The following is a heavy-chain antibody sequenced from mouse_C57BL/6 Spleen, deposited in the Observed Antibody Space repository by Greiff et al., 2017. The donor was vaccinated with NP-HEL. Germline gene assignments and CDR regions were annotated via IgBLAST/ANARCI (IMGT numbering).Heavy chain of an antibody. CDR3: AILRRGSPYYFDY. CDR2: IYPGDGDT. Sequence: QVQLQQSGPELVKPGASVKISCKASGYAFSSSWMNWVKQRPGRGLEWIGRIYPGDGDTNYNGKFKGKATLTEDKSSSTAYMQLSSLTSEDSAVYFSAILRRGSPYYFDYWGQGTTLTVSS. J-gene: IGHJ2*01. V-gene: IGHV1-82*01. CDR1: GYAFSSSW.